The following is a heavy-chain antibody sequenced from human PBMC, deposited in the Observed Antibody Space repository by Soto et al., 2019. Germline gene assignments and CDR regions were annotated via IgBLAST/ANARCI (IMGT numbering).Heavy chain of an antibody. Sequence: ASVKVSCKASGYTFAGYYMHWVRQAPGQGLEWMGWINPNSGGTNYAQKLQGWVTMTRDTSISTAYMELSRLRSDDTAVYYCARERIPITIFGVVTPPGGCYGMDVWGQGTTVTVSS. CDR3: ARERIPITIFGVVTPPGGCYGMDV. D-gene: IGHD3-3*01. CDR2: INPNSGGT. J-gene: IGHJ6*02. CDR1: GYTFAGYY. V-gene: IGHV1-2*04.